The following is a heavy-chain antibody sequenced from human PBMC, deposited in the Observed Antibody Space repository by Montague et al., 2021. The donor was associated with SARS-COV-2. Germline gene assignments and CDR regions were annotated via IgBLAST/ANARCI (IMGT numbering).Heavy chain of an antibody. CDR1: GGSIDSGGYY. Sequence: TLSLTCTVSGGSIDSGGYYWSWIRQHPGKGLEWIGYIYYSGSTYYNPSLTSRLTISVDTSKNQFSLKLSSVTAADTAVYYCARVHFVSSGWYPDAFDIWGQGTMVTVSS. V-gene: IGHV4-31*03. J-gene: IGHJ3*02. D-gene: IGHD6-19*01. CDR3: ARVHFVSSGWYPDAFDI. CDR2: IYYSGST.